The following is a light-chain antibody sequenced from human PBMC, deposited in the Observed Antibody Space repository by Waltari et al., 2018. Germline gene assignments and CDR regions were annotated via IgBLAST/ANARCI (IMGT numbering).Light chain of an antibody. CDR1: QSVSSH. CDR2: EAS. J-gene: IGKJ1*01. V-gene: IGKV3-11*01. CDR3: QQRSNWPS. Sequence: IVLTESPATLSLSRGDTAPLSCRASQSVSSHLAWYQQKPGQAPRLLIYEASKRATGIPARFSGSGSGTDFTLTITSLEPEDFAVFFCQQRSNWPSFGPGTKVEIK.